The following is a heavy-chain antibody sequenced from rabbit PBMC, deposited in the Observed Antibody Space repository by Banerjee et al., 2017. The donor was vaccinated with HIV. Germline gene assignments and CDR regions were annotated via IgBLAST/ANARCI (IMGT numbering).Heavy chain of an antibody. J-gene: IGHJ4*01. CDR2: INTSSGNT. Sequence: QEQLEESGGDLVKPEGSLTLTCTASGFSFSNKYVMCWVRQAPGKGLEWIACINTSSGNTVYASWAKGRFTISRTSSTTVTLQMTSLTAADTATYFCARHYSGGWGGGNLWGQGTLVTVS. CDR3: ARHYSGGWGGGNL. V-gene: IGHV1S45*01. D-gene: IGHD4-1*01. CDR1: GFSFSNKYV.